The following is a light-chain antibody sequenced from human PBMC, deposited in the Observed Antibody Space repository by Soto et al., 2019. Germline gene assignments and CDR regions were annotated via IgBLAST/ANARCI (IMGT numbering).Light chain of an antibody. CDR3: QQYNNWPWT. J-gene: IGKJ1*01. CDR1: QSVSSN. CDR2: GAS. V-gene: IGKV3-15*01. Sequence: LSVSPRERATLSCRASQSVSSNLAWYQQKPGQAPRLLIYGASTRATGIPARFSGSGSGTECTLTISSLQSEDVAVYYCQQYNNWPWTFGQGTKVDIK.